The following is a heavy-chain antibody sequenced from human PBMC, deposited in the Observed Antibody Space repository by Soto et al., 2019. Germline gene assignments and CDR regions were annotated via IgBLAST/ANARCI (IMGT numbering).Heavy chain of an antibody. V-gene: IGHV1-24*01. CDR1: GYTLTELS. D-gene: IGHD6-6*01. CDR3: ARDDSSSPYYYYGMDV. Sequence: GASVKVSCKVSGYTLTELSMHWVRQAPGKGLEWMGGFDPEDGETIYAQRLQGRVTMTADTSTTTAYMELRSLGSDDTAVYYCARDDSSSPYYYYGMDVWGQGTTVTVSS. J-gene: IGHJ6*02. CDR2: FDPEDGET.